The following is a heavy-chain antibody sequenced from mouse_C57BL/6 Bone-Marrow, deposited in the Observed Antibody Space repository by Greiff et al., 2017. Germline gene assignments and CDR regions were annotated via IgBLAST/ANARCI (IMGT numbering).Heavy chain of an antibody. V-gene: IGHV1-81*01. Sequence: VKLQQSGAELARPGASVKLSCKASGYTFTSYGISWVKQRTGQGLEWIGEIYPRSGNTYYNEKFKGKATLTADKSSSTAYMELRSLTSEDSAVYFCARRGDYCGSSPWFAYWGQGTLVTVSA. CDR3: ARRGDYCGSSPWFAY. D-gene: IGHD1-1*01. CDR2: IYPRSGNT. CDR1: GYTFTSYG. J-gene: IGHJ3*01.